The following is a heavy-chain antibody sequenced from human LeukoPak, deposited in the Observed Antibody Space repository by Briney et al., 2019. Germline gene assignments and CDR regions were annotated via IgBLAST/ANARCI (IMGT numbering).Heavy chain of an antibody. J-gene: IGHJ4*02. V-gene: IGHV1-2*06. CDR3: ERDFCGGDCPPF. D-gene: IGHD2-21*02. Sequence: ASVKVSCKASGYTFTGFHIYWVRQAPGQGLEWVGRINPNTGGTNYAQKFQGRVTMTRDTSINTAYLELSRLTSDDTAVYYCERDFCGGDCPPFWGQGTLLTVSS. CDR2: INPNTGGT. CDR1: GYTFTGFH.